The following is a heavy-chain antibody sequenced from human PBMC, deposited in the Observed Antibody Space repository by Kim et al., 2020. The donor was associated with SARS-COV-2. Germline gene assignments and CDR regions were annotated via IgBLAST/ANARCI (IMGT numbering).Heavy chain of an antibody. J-gene: IGHJ3*01. CDR1: GYSFTNYW. D-gene: IGHD5-18*01. Sequence: GESLKISCKGSGYSFTNYWIGWVRQMPGKGLEWMGIIYPGDSDTRYSPSFQGQVTISADKSISTAYLQWSSLKASDTAMYYCARQARGFSYGYDWAFDVWGQGTMVTVSS. CDR2: IYPGDSDT. CDR3: ARQARGFSYGYDWAFDV. V-gene: IGHV5-51*01.